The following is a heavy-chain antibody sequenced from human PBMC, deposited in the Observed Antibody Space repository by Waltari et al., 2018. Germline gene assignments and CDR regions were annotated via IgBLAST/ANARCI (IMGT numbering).Heavy chain of an antibody. Sequence: QVQLVQSGAEVKKPGSSVKVSCKASAGTFSRYAISWVRQAPGQGLEWMGRIIPIFGTANYAQKFQGRVTITADKSTSTAYMELSSLRSEDTAVYYCARAVAPPAGAAAPSWYFDLWGRGTLVTVSS. J-gene: IGHJ2*01. V-gene: IGHV1-69*08. D-gene: IGHD6-13*01. CDR1: AGTFSRYA. CDR3: ARAVAPPAGAAAPSWYFDL. CDR2: IIPIFGTA.